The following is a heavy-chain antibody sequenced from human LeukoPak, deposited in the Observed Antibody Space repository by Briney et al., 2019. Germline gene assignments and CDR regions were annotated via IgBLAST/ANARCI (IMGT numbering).Heavy chain of an antibody. Sequence: PGGSLRLSCAASGFTFSDYYMSWIRQAPGKGLEWVSYISSSGSTIYYADSVKGRFTISRDNAKNSLYLQMNSLRAEDTAVYYCASYGSGSYNNWFAPGGQGTLVTVPS. CDR3: ASYGSGSYNNWFAP. V-gene: IGHV3-11*01. J-gene: IGHJ5*02. CDR2: ISSSGSTI. D-gene: IGHD3-10*01. CDR1: GFTFSDYY.